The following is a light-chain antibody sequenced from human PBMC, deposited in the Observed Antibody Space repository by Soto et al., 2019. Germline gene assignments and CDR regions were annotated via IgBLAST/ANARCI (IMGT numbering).Light chain of an antibody. CDR3: VQHYSYPLT. CDR2: EAS. V-gene: IGKV1-17*01. J-gene: IGKJ4*01. Sequence: DIQMTQSPSSLSASVADRATITCRASQDNGTDLGWYQQKPGKAPDRLIYEASVLQSGVPSRFSGSGSGTEFTLTVSSLQPEDFATYYCVQHYSYPLTFGGGTKVEIK. CDR1: QDNGTD.